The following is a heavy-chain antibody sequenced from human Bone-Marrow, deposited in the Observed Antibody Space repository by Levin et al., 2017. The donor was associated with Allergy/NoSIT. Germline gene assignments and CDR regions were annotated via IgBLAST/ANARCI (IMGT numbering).Heavy chain of an antibody. D-gene: IGHD6-13*01. CDR3: ARRITGIAAAGTRDDWFDP. CDR2: IYYSGST. V-gene: IGHV4-39*01. Sequence: SETLSLTCTVSGGSISSSSYYWGWIRQPPGKGLEWIGSIYYSGSTYYNPSLKSRVTISVDTSKNQFSLKLSSVTAADTAVYYCARRITGIAAAGTRDDWFDPWGQGTLVTVSS. CDR1: GGSISSSSYY. J-gene: IGHJ5*02.